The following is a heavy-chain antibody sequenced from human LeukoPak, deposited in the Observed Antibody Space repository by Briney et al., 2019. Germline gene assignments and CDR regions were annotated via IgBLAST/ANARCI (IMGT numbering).Heavy chain of an antibody. J-gene: IGHJ4*02. D-gene: IGHD2-2*01. CDR1: RFTLSSYW. CDR3: AREVAVPAARIDD. V-gene: IGHV3-7*03. CDR2: IKQDGSEQ. Sequence: GGSLRLSCAASRFTLSSYWMSWVRQAPGRGLEWVANIKQDGSEQYYVDSVKGRFTISRDNAKNSLYLQMNSLRAEYTAVYYCAREVAVPAARIDDWGQGTLVTVSS.